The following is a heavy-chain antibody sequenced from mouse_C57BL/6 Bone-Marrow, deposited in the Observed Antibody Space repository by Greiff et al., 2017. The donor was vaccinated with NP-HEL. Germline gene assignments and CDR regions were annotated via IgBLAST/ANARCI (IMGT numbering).Heavy chain of an antibody. V-gene: IGHV1-55*01. CDR2: IYPGSGST. CDR1: GYTFTSYW. Sequence: VQLQQPGAELVKPGASVKMSCKASGYTFTSYWITWVKQRPGQGLEWIGDIYPGSGSTNYNEKFKSKATLTVDTSSSTAYMQLSSLTSEDSAVYYCAGAYYSNTRGFAYWGQGTLVTVSA. J-gene: IGHJ3*01. D-gene: IGHD2-5*01. CDR3: AGAYYSNTRGFAY.